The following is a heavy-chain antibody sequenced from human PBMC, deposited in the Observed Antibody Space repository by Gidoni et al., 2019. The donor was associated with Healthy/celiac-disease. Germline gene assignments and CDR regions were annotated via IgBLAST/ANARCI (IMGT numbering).Heavy chain of an antibody. CDR1: GFSLSTSGVG. Sequence: QITLKESGPTLVKPTQTLTLTCTFSGFSLSTSGVGVGWIRQPPGKALEWLALIYWNDDKRYSPSLKSRLTITKDTSKNQVVLTMTNMDPVDTATYYCAHTFFLPASQRNWVSSWFDPWGQGTLVTVSS. V-gene: IGHV2-5*01. CDR3: AHTFFLPASQRNWVSSWFDP. J-gene: IGHJ5*02. D-gene: IGHD7-27*01. CDR2: IYWNDDK.